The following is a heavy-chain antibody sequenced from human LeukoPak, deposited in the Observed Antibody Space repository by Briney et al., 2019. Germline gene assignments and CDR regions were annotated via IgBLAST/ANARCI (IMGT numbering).Heavy chain of an antibody. J-gene: IGHJ3*02. CDR1: GGSISSGGYY. CDR3: ALKGPSMLRHAFDI. D-gene: IGHD3-16*01. Sequence: TLSLTCTVSGGSISSGGYYWSWLRQHPGKGLEWIGYIYYSGSTYYNPSLKSRGTISVDTSKNQFSLKLSSVTAADTAVYYCALKGPSMLRHAFDIWGQGPMVTVSS. CDR2: IYYSGST. V-gene: IGHV4-31*03.